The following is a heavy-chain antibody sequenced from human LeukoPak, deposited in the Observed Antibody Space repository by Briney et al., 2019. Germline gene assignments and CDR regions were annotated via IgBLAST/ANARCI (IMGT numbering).Heavy chain of an antibody. CDR1: GYTFTSYD. D-gene: IGHD2/OR15-2a*01. CDR3: AKDRATQYSLDY. CDR2: ISYDGSNK. V-gene: IGHV3-30*18. Sequence: SCKASGYTFTSYDINWVRQAPGKGLEWVAFISYDGSNKYYADSVKGRFTISRGNSKNTLSLQMNSLRAEDTAVYYCAKDRATQYSLDYWGQGTLVTVSS. J-gene: IGHJ4*02.